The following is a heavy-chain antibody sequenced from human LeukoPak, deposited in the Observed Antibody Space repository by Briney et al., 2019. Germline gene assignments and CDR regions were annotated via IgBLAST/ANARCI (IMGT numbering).Heavy chain of an antibody. CDR2: IKQDGSEK. V-gene: IGHV3-7*01. Sequence: GGSLRLSCAASAITFNNYWMSWVRQAPGKGLEWVANIKQDGSEKYYVDSVKGRFTISRDNAKNSLYLQMNSLRAEDTAVYYCARAGRIAAADYWFDPWGQGTLVTVSS. CDR1: AITFNNYW. CDR3: ARAGRIAAADYWFDP. D-gene: IGHD6-13*01. J-gene: IGHJ5*02.